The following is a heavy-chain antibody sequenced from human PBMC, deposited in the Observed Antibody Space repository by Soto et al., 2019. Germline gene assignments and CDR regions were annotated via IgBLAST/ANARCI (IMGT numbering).Heavy chain of an antibody. CDR2: FYWDDDK. CDR3: KLGSYI. Sequence: QITLKESGPALVKPTQTLTLTCTFSGFSLSTSDMGVGWIRQPPGKALEWLAHFYWDDDKRYNPSLKNRPTITRNPSRNSVVLSVTNIAPVDTAPQSYKLGSYIW. J-gene: IGHJ3*02. CDR1: GFSLSTSDMG. V-gene: IGHV2-5*02. D-gene: IGHD3-10*01.